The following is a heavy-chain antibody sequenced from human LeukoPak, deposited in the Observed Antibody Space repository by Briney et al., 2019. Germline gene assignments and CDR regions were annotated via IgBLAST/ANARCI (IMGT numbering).Heavy chain of an antibody. CDR3: ARTSGSGTYFNWAYFDF. CDR1: GFTVSSNY. CDR2: LYSGGTI. D-gene: IGHD3-10*01. J-gene: IGHJ4*02. Sequence: PGGSLRLSCAASGFTVSSNYMSWVRQAPGQGLEWVSILYSGGTIYYANSVKGRFTISRDSSKNTVYLQMNSLTAEDTAVYYCARTSGSGTYFNWAYFDFWGQGALVTVSS. V-gene: IGHV3-53*01.